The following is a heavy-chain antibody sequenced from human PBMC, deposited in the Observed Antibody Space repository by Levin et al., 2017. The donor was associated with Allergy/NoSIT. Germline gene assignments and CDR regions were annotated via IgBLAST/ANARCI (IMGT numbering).Heavy chain of an antibody. V-gene: IGHV3-23*01. J-gene: IGHJ4*02. CDR3: ARDRGCGRYKLALSDY. CDR1: GFTFSNYA. D-gene: IGHD2-21*01. Sequence: GGSLRLSCAASGFTFSNYAMSWVRQAPGKGLEWVSGISGGGDTTYYADSVKGRFTISRDKSKNTLLLQMDSLRAEDTALYFCARDRGCGRYKLALSDYWGQGTLVTVSS. CDR2: ISGGGDTT.